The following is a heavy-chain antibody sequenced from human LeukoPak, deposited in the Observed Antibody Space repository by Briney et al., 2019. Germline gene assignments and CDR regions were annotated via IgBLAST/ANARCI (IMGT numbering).Heavy chain of an antibody. CDR2: IKSKTDGETS. CDR1: GFSVRTNY. J-gene: IGHJ4*02. Sequence: AGGSLRLSCAASGFSVRTNYLNWVRQAPGKGLEWVGRIKSKTDGETSDYAASVKGRFTISRDDSKNTLYLQMNSLKIEDTAVYYCSKLHPDDYWGQGTLVTVSS. V-gene: IGHV3-15*07. CDR3: SKLHPDDY. D-gene: IGHD1-7*01.